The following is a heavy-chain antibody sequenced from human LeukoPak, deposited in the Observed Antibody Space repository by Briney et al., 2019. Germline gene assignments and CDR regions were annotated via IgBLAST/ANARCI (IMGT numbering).Heavy chain of an antibody. Sequence: SETLSLTCAVSGYSISSGYYWGWIRQPPGKGLEWIGSIYYSGSTYYNPYLKSRVTISVDTSKNQFSLKLSSVTAADTAVYYCARPRGLGIHYYYYMDVWGKGTTVTVSS. D-gene: IGHD7-27*01. CDR1: GYSISSGYY. J-gene: IGHJ6*03. V-gene: IGHV4-38-2*01. CDR3: ARPRGLGIHYYYYMDV. CDR2: IYYSGST.